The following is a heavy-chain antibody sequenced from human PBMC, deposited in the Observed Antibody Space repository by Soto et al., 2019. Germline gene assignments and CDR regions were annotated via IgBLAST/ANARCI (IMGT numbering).Heavy chain of an antibody. Sequence: GGSLRLSCAASGFTFSSYSMNWVRQAPGKGLEWVSYISSSSSTIYYADSVKGRFTISRDNAKNSLYLQMNSLRAEDTAVYYCARARSPLRWASYYFDYWGQGTLVTVSS. CDR1: GFTFSSYS. V-gene: IGHV3-48*01. CDR3: ARARSPLRWASYYFDY. CDR2: ISSSSSTI. D-gene: IGHD4-17*01. J-gene: IGHJ4*02.